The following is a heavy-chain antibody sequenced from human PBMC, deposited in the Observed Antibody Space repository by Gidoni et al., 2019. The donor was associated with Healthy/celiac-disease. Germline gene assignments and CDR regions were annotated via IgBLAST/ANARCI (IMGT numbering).Heavy chain of an antibody. CDR2: IDPSDYYT. V-gene: IGHV5-10-1*01. D-gene: IGHD5-12*01. CDR3: ARRLGLYDGGHYGMDV. Sequence: EVQLVQSGAGVKKPGESLRISCKGSGYSFTSYWISWLRQMPGKGLEAMGRIDPSDYYTNYSPSFQGHVTISADKSISTAYLQWSSLKASDTAMYYCARRLGLYDGGHYGMDVWGQGTTVTVSS. CDR1: GYSFTSYW. J-gene: IGHJ6*02.